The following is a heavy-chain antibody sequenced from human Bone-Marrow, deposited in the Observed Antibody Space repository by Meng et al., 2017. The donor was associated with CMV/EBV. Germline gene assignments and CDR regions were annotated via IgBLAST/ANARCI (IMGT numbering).Heavy chain of an antibody. Sequence: SETLSLTCSVSGDSIMKNNYYWGWIRQSPGKGLEWIGSAFCSGSAYYNPPLKSRVSISVDTSKNQFSLQLTSVTAADTAVYYCARPPGGDHSPPDSWGPGTLVTVSS. CDR3: ARPPGGDHSPPDS. CDR1: GDSIMKNNYY. V-gene: IGHV4-39*01. J-gene: IGHJ5*02. CDR2: AFCSGSA. D-gene: IGHD5-12*01.